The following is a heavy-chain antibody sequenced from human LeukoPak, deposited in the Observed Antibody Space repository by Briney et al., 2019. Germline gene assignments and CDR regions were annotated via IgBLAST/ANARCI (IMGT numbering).Heavy chain of an antibody. D-gene: IGHD3-10*01. CDR1: GGSISSYY. Sequence: SETLSLTCTVSGGSISSYYWSWIRQPPGKGLEWIGYIYYSGSTNYNPSLKSRVTISVDTSKIQFSLRLSSVTVADTAVYYCARTPLRGATFFTSYPNWFDTWGQGTLVTVSS. CDR2: IYYSGST. V-gene: IGHV4-59*08. CDR3: ARTPLRGATFFTSYPNWFDT. J-gene: IGHJ5*02.